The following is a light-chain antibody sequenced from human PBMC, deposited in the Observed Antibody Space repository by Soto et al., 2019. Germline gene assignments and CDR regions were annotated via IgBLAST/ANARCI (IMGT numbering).Light chain of an antibody. CDR3: RSYTNRNTVV. V-gene: IGLV2-14*03. CDR1: SSDVGGYNY. CDR2: DVT. J-gene: IGLJ3*02. Sequence: QSALTQPASVSGSPGQSITIFCTGTSSDVGGYNYVSWYQQRPGKHPKLMIYDVTNRPSGVSNRFSGSKSGSTASLTISGLQAEDEGVYYCRSYTNRNTVVFGGGTKLTVL.